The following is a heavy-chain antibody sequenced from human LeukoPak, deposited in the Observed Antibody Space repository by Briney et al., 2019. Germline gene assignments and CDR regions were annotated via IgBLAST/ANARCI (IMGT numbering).Heavy chain of an antibody. CDR2: IYYSGST. CDR3: ARQLYNNWVIDY. J-gene: IGHJ4*02. CDR1: GGSISSSSYY. V-gene: IGHV4-39*01. D-gene: IGHD1-14*01. Sequence: PSETLSPTCTVSGGSISSSSYYWGWIRQPPGKGLEWIGSIYYSGSTYYNPSLKSRVTISVDTSKNQFSLKLSSVTAADTAVYYCARQLYNNWVIDYWGQGTLVTVSS.